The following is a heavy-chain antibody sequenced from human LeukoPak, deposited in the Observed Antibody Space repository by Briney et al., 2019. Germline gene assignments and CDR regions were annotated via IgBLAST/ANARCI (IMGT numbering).Heavy chain of an antibody. V-gene: IGHV4-59*08. D-gene: IGHD6-19*01. J-gene: IGHJ4*02. Sequence: SETLSLTCTVSGGSISNNYWSWIRQPPGKGLEWIGYIYYSGSTNYNPSLKSRVTISVDTSKNQFSLNLNSVTAADTAVYYCARHRYSSGWVADHWGQGTLVTVSS. CDR3: ARHRYSSGWVADH. CDR2: IYYSGST. CDR1: GGSISNNY.